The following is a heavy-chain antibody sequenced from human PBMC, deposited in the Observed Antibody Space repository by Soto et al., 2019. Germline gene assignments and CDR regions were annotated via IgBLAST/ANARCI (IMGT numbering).Heavy chain of an antibody. D-gene: IGHD3-3*01. CDR3: VKERADFVTVPHATSGMDV. J-gene: IGHJ6*02. CDR2: VSYDGNHD. Sequence: GGSLRLSCTASGFTFNKFGMHWVRQTPGKGLEWVAAVSYDGNHDFYADSVRGRLIISRDNSKNTLYLQLNTLKPDDTAVYYCVKERADFVTVPHATSGMDVWGPGTTVTVSS. CDR1: GFTFNKFG. V-gene: IGHV3-30*18.